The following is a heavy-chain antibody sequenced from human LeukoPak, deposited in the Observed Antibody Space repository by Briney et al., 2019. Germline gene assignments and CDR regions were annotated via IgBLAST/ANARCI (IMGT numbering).Heavy chain of an antibody. D-gene: IGHD3-3*01. CDR2: ISSSSSYI. CDR3: GRSIMIFGVARGLGDWFDP. V-gene: IGHV3-21*01. CDR1: GFTFSSYS. Sequence: GGSLRLSCAASGFTFSSYSMNWVRQAPGKGLEWVSSISSSSSYIYYADSVKGRFTISRDNAKNSLYLQMNSLRAEDTAVYYCGRSIMIFGVARGLGDWFDPWGQGILVTVSS. J-gene: IGHJ5*02.